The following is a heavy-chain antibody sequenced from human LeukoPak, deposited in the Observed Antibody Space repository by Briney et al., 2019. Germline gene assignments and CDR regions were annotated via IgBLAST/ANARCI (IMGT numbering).Heavy chain of an antibody. V-gene: IGHV3-30*02. CDR3: AKGTHQLVDY. CDR1: GFSLSSYG. J-gene: IGHJ4*02. CDR2: IRYDGSNK. Sequence: PGGSLRLSCAASGFSLSSYGMHWVRQAPGKGLEWVAFIRYDGSNKYYADSVKGRFTISRDNSKSTLYVQMNSLRAEDTAVYYCAKGTHQLVDYWGQGTLVTVSS. D-gene: IGHD6-13*01.